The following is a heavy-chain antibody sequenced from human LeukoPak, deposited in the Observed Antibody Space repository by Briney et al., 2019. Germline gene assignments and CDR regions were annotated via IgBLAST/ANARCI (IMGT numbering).Heavy chain of an antibody. CDR1: GFTFSYYW. J-gene: IGHJ4*02. CDR2: IKEDGSEK. Sequence: GGSLRLSCAASGFTFSYYWMSWVRQAPGKGLEWVANIKEDGSEKCYVDSVKGRSTISRDNAKNSLYLQMNSLRAEDTAVYYCARDRAYNYLSDYWGQGTLVTVSS. V-gene: IGHV3-7*01. D-gene: IGHD5-18*01. CDR3: ARDRAYNYLSDY.